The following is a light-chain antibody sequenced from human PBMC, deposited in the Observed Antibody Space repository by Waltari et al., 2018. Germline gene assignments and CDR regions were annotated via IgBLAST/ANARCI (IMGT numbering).Light chain of an antibody. J-gene: IGLJ2*01. Sequence: SYVVTQPPSVSVAPGQTARITCAGDKIGSQSVHWYQQKPGQAPVLVIYDDTDRPSGIPERCSGSSSGNTATLTIRRVEAGDEADYYSQVWDSSSDPLFGVGTKLTVL. V-gene: IGLV3-21*02. CDR3: QVWDSSSDPL. CDR1: KIGSQS. CDR2: DDT.